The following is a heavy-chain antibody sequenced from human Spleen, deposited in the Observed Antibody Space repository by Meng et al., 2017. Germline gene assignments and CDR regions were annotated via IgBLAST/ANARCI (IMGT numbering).Heavy chain of an antibody. J-gene: IGHJ4*02. V-gene: IGHV4/OR15-8*01. CDR2: IYHSGSI. D-gene: IGHD6-19*01. Sequence: QLQLQESGPGLVKPSETLSLTCNVSGASISTNNYWGWIRQPPGKGLEWIGEIYHSGSINYNPSLKSRVAISVDKSKNQFSLNLSSVTAADTAVYYCARGDYSGGWYGIDYWGQGTLVTVSS. CDR1: GASISTNNY. CDR3: ARGDYSGGWYGIDY.